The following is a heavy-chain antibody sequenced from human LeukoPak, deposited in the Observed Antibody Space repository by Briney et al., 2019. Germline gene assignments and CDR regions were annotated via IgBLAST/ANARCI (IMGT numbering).Heavy chain of an antibody. CDR3: ARQVLWFGEFSYGYGMDV. Sequence: PSETLSLTCTVSGGSISSSSYYWGWIRQPPGKGLEWIGSIYYSGSTNYNPSLKSRVTISVDTSKNQFSLKLSSVTAADTAVYYCARQVLWFGEFSYGYGMDVWGQGTTVTVSS. J-gene: IGHJ6*02. CDR2: IYYSGST. CDR1: GGSISSSSYY. V-gene: IGHV4-39*01. D-gene: IGHD3-10*01.